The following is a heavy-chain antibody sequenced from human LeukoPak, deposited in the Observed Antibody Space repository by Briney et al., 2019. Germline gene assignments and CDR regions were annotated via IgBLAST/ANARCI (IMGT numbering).Heavy chain of an antibody. CDR1: GFTFSSYA. V-gene: IGHV3-23*01. J-gene: IGHJ4*02. CDR2: ISGSGGST. CDR3: ATISKYCSGGSCYY. D-gene: IGHD2-15*01. Sequence: GGSLRLSCAASGFTFSSYAMSWVRQAPGKGLEWVSAISGSGGSTYYADSVKGRFTISRDNSKNTLYLQMNSLRAEDTAVYYCATISKYCSGGSCYYWGQGTLVTVSS.